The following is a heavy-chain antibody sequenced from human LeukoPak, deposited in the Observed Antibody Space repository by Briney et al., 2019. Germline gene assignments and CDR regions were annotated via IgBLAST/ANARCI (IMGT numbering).Heavy chain of an antibody. J-gene: IGHJ4*02. Sequence: GESLRLSCLDSEFTFSNYWMHWVRQTPGEGLVWVSRINTDGRTTNYADSVKGRFTISRDNARNTLYLQMNSLRAEDTAVYYCARDLAGSRDKWGQGTLVTVSS. CDR2: INTDGRTT. D-gene: IGHD2-15*01. V-gene: IGHV3-74*01. CDR1: EFTFSNYW. CDR3: ARDLAGSRDK.